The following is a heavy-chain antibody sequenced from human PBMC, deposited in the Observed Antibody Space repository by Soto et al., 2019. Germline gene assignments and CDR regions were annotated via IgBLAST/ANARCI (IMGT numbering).Heavy chain of an antibody. J-gene: IGHJ6*02. D-gene: IGHD3-9*01. V-gene: IGHV1-8*01. CDR2: MNPNSGNT. CDR3: AKERYYDILADSYYNYGLDV. CDR1: GYTFTSYD. Sequence: ASVKVSCKASGYTFTSYDINWVRQATGQGLEWMGWMNPNSGNTGYAQKFQGRVTMTRNTSISTAYMELSSLRPEDTAVYYCAKERYYDILADSYYNYGLDVWGQGTPVTVSS.